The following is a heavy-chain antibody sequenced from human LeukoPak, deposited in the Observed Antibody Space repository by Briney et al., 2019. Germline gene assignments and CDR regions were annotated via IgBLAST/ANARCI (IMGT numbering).Heavy chain of an antibody. Sequence: PGGSLRLSCAASGFTFSTSAMNWVRQVPGKGLEWVSSIDWDSSHIYYAASVKGRFTISRDNGRNSVYLQMNSLRAEDTAVYYCARDRCSSTSCFFDYWGQGMLVTVSS. CDR1: GFTFSTSA. V-gene: IGHV3-21*01. CDR3: ARDRCSSTSCFFDY. D-gene: IGHD2-2*01. J-gene: IGHJ4*02. CDR2: IDWDSSHI.